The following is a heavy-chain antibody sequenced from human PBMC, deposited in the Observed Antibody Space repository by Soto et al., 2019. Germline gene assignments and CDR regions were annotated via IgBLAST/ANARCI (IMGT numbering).Heavy chain of an antibody. J-gene: IGHJ6*02. D-gene: IGHD6-19*01. V-gene: IGHV3-30-3*01. CDR1: GFTFSSYA. Sequence: GGSLRLSCAASGFTFSSYAMHWVRQAPGKGLEWVAVISYDGSNKYYADSVKGRFTISRDNSKNTLYLQMNSLRAEDTAVYYCARDSGSSGWQNYYYYGMDVWGQGTTVTVSS. CDR2: ISYDGSNK. CDR3: ARDSGSSGWQNYYYYGMDV.